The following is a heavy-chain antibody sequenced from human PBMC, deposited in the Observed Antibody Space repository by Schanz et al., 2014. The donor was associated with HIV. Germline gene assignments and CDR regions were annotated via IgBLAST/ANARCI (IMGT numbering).Heavy chain of an antibody. D-gene: IGHD6-13*01. Sequence: QVQLVQSGAEVKKPGASVKVSCKASGGTFSSYAIIWVRQAPGQGLEWMGGIIPIFGTANYAQKFQGRVTITADKATSTAYMELSRLRSEDTAVYYCARGAVGLAAAGSYYFYYGMDVWGQGALVSVSS. CDR1: GGTFSSYA. CDR3: ARGAVGLAAAGSYYFYYGMDV. CDR2: IIPIFGTA. J-gene: IGHJ6*02. V-gene: IGHV1-69*06.